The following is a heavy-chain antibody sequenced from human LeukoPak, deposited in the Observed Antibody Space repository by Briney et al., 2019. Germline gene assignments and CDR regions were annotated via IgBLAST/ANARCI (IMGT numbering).Heavy chain of an antibody. CDR2: IKQDGSEK. CDR3: ARDLDYDFWSGYLDY. D-gene: IGHD3-3*01. J-gene: IGHJ4*02. V-gene: IGHV3-7*01. Sequence: PGGSLRLSCAASGFTFSSYWMSWVRQAPGKGLEWVANIKQDGSEKYYVDSVNGRFTISRDNAKNSLYLQMNSLRAEDTAVYYCARDLDYDFWSGYLDYWGQGTLVTVSS. CDR1: GFTFSSYW.